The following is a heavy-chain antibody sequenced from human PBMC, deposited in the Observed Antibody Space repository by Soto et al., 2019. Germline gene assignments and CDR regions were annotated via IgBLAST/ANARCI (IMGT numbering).Heavy chain of an antibody. CDR2: INAGNGNT. Sequence: QVQLVQSGAEVKKPGASVKVSCKASGYTFTSYAMHWVRQAPGQRLERMGWINAGNGNTKYSQKFQGRVTITRDTSASTAYMELSSLRSEDTAVYYCARDSPHYYDSSGYYNYYYYGMDVWGQGTTVTVSS. D-gene: IGHD3-22*01. CDR1: GYTFTSYA. J-gene: IGHJ6*02. V-gene: IGHV1-3*01. CDR3: ARDSPHYYDSSGYYNYYYYGMDV.